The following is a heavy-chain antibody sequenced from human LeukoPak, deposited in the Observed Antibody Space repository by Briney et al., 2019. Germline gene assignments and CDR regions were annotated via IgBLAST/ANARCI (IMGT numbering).Heavy chain of an antibody. D-gene: IGHD2-8*01. Sequence: ASVKVSCKASGYTFSDSYIHFVRQAPGQGLEWMGRINPNSGDPNYPQKFQGRVTMTRDTSISIAYMEMNSLTSDDTAVYYCARSARHCNNGVCFTDYYIDLWGKGTTVTVSS. CDR1: GYTFSDSY. CDR2: INPNSGDP. J-gene: IGHJ6*03. V-gene: IGHV1-2*06. CDR3: ARSARHCNNGVCFTDYYIDL.